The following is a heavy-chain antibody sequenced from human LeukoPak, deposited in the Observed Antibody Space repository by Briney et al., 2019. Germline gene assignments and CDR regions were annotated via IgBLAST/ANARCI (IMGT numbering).Heavy chain of an antibody. D-gene: IGHD6-19*01. CDR2: INHSGST. CDR3: ARGRGLEIDY. V-gene: IGHV4-38-2*02. J-gene: IGHJ4*02. Sequence: PSETLSLTCNVSGYSISSGYYWGWIRQPPGKGLEWIGSINHSGSTYYNPSLKSRVTISVDTSKNQFSLKLSSVTAADTAVYYCARGRGLEIDYWGQGTLVTVSS. CDR1: GYSISSGYY.